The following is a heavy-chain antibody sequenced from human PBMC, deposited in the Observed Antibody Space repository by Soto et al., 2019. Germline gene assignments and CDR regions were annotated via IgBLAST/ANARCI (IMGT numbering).Heavy chain of an antibody. Sequence: ASVKVSCKASGYTFTSYGISWVRQAPGQGLEWMGWISAYNGNTNYAQRLQGRVTMTTDTSTSTAYMELRSLRSDDTAVYYCATGHGYPVSGSERANYFDYWGQGTLVTVSS. CDR3: ATGHGYPVSGSERANYFDY. CDR2: ISAYNGNT. J-gene: IGHJ4*02. D-gene: IGHD3-10*01. CDR1: GYTFTSYG. V-gene: IGHV1-18*01.